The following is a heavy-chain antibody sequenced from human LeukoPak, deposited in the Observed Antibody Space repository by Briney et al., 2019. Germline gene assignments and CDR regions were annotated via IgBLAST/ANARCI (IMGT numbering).Heavy chain of an antibody. Sequence: ASVKVSCKTSGYTFTSYGISWVRQAPGQGLEWMGWISAYNGNTNYAQKVQGGVTMTTDTSTSTAYMELRSLRSDDTAVYHCARGLQENLAWLTAFSAFDIWGQGTMVTVSS. J-gene: IGHJ3*02. CDR2: ISAYNGNT. CDR3: ARGLQENLAWLTAFSAFDI. V-gene: IGHV1-18*01. D-gene: IGHD6-19*01. CDR1: GYTFTSYG.